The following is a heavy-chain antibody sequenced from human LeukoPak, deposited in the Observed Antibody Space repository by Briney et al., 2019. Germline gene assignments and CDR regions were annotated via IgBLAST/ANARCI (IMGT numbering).Heavy chain of an antibody. J-gene: IGHJ4*02. CDR2: INPNSGGT. V-gene: IGHV1-2*06. Sequence: ASVKVSCKASGYTFTGYYMHWVRQAPGQGLEWMGRINPNSGGTNYAQKFQGRVTMTRDTSISTAYMELSRLRSDDTAVYYCARYGSGSYGHYYFDYAGQGTLVTVST. CDR3: ARYGSGSYGHYYFDY. D-gene: IGHD3-10*01. CDR1: GYTFTGYY.